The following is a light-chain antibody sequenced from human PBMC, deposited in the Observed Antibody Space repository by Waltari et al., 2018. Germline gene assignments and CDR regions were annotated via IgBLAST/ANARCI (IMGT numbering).Light chain of an antibody. CDR3: QQYGSSLLT. V-gene: IGKV3-20*01. J-gene: IGKJ4*01. CDR2: GAD. CDR1: QCVSSSY. Sequence: EIVLTQSPGTLSLSPGERATLSCRASQCVSSSYLAWYQQKPGQAPWLLISGADSSATGIPDRFSGSGSGTDFTLTISRLEPEDFAVYYCQQYGSSLLTFGGGTKVEIK.